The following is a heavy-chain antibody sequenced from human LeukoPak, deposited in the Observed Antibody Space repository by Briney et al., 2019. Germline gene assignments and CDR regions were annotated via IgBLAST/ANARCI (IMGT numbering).Heavy chain of an antibody. D-gene: IGHD5-18*01. V-gene: IGHV1-69*13. CDR1: GGTFSSYA. CDR3: AKEPRGYSYGTEYYYYGMDV. CDR2: IIPIFGTA. Sequence: SVKVSCKASGGTFSSYAISWVRQAPGQGLEWMGGIIPIFGTANYAQKFQGRVTITADESTSTAYMELSSLRSEDTAVYYCAKEPRGYSYGTEYYYYGMDVWGQGTTVTVSS. J-gene: IGHJ6*02.